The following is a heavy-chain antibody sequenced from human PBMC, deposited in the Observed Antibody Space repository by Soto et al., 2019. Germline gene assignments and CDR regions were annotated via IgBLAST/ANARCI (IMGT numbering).Heavy chain of an antibody. V-gene: IGHV1-2*02. Sequence: QVQLVQSGAEVKKPGASVKVSCKASGYTFTGYYMHWVRQAPGQGLEWMGWINPNSGGTNYAQNFQGGVTMTRDTSITTAYRELSRLRSDDTAVYYCARGGYSGYDFAYWGQGTLVTVSS. CDR3: ARGGYSGYDFAY. D-gene: IGHD5-12*01. CDR1: GYTFTGYY. J-gene: IGHJ4*02. CDR2: INPNSGGT.